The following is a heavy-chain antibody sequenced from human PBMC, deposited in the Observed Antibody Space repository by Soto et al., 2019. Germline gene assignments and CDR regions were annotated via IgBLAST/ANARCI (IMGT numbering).Heavy chain of an antibody. J-gene: IGHJ4*02. D-gene: IGHD2-2*01. Sequence: QVQLVQSGAEVKKPGASVKVSCKASGYTFTSYDINWVRQATGQGLEWMGWMKPNSGNTGYAQKFQGRVTMTRNTSISTAYMELSILRSEDTAVYYCARVQDIVVVRSYDYWGQGTLVTVSS. CDR3: ARVQDIVVVRSYDY. CDR1: GYTFTSYD. V-gene: IGHV1-8*01. CDR2: MKPNSGNT.